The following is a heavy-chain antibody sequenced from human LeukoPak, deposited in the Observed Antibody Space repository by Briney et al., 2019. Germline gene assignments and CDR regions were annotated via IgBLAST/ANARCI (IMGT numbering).Heavy chain of an antibody. Sequence: AETLSLTCTVSGVSISIYYWSWVRQPPGKGLEWIGYIYNSGSTIYNPSLKSRATISADTSKNQFSLQLSSVTVADTAVYYCVRDRELNYWGQGTLVTVSS. CDR2: IYNSGST. CDR3: VRDRELNY. J-gene: IGHJ4*02. V-gene: IGHV4-59*01. CDR1: GVSISIYY. D-gene: IGHD1-7*01.